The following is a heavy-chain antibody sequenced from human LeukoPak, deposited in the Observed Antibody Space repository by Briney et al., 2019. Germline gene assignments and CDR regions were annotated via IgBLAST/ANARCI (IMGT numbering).Heavy chain of an antibody. J-gene: IGHJ4*02. V-gene: IGHV3-64*02. CDR1: GFILSNYA. D-gene: IGHD3-10*01. CDR3: ARAGVSGRFLDY. Sequence: GRSLRLSCVASGFILSNYAMHWVRQAPGKGLEYVSALSSTGGITYYADSVKGRFTISRDTSKNTLYLQMGSLRSEDMAVYYCARAGVSGRFLDYWGQGTLVTVSS. CDR2: LSSTGGIT.